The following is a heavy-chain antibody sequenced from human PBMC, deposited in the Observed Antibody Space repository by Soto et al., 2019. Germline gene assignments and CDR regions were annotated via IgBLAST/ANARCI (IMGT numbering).Heavy chain of an antibody. J-gene: IGHJ4*02. D-gene: IGHD3-22*01. CDR3: ASRYDSSDY. CDR2: IIPILGIA. CDR1: GGTFSSYT. V-gene: IGHV1-69*02. Sequence: QVQLVQSGAEVKKPGSSVKVSCKASGGTFSSYTISWVRQAPGQGLEWMGRIIPILGIANYAQKFQGRVTMTADKSTSTAYMELSSLRSEDTSVYYCASRYDSSDYWGQGTLVTVSS.